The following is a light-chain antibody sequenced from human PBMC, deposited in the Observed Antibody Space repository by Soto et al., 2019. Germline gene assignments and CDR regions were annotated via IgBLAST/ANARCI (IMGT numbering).Light chain of an antibody. J-gene: IGLJ7*01. Sequence: QSALTQPASESGSPGQSINIYCTGTNSDVGGYDYVSWYKQYPGQAPKVIIYEVTYRPSGVSARCSGSKSGTTASLTISDLQTEDDADYYCSSFTNSNTWVFGGGIQLTVL. CDR3: SSFTNSNTWV. V-gene: IGLV2-14*01. CDR1: NSDVGGYDY. CDR2: EVT.